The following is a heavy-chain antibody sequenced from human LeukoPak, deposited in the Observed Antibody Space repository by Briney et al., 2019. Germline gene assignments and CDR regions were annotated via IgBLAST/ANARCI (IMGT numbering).Heavy chain of an antibody. CDR1: GFTFSSYG. D-gene: IGHD2-2*01. Sequence: GGSLRLSCAASGFTFSSYGMHWVRQAPGKGLEWVAVISYDGSNKYYADSVKGRFTISRDNSKNTLYLQMNSLRAEDTAVYYCAKDRSYCSSTSCSHFDYWGQGTLVTVSS. V-gene: IGHV3-30*18. CDR3: AKDRSYCSSTSCSHFDY. J-gene: IGHJ4*02. CDR2: ISYDGSNK.